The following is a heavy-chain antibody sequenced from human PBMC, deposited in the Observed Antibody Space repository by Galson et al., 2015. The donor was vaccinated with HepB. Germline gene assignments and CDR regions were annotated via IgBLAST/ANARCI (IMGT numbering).Heavy chain of an antibody. CDR2: IYSGGST. Sequence: SLRLSCAASGFTVSSNYMSWVRQAPGKGLEWVSVIYSGGSTYYADSVKGRFTISRDNSKNTLYLQMNSLRAEDTAVYYCARGPVDTATAGHSGAFDIWGQGTMVTVSS. D-gene: IGHD5-18*01. V-gene: IGHV3-66*01. CDR1: GFTVSSNY. CDR3: ARGPVDTATAGHSGAFDI. J-gene: IGHJ3*02.